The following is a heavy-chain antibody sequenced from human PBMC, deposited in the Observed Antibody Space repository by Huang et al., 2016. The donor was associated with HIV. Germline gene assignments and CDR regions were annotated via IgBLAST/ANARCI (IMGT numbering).Heavy chain of an antibody. V-gene: IGHV5-51*01. CDR2: NYPGDSAT. D-gene: IGHD5-18*01. CDR1: GYSFTSYW. J-gene: IGHJ4*02. CDR3: ARGGYSPDGGFDY. Sequence: EVQLVQSGAEVKKPGESLKISCKGSGYSFTSYWIGWVRQMPGKGLEWMGINYPGDSATGYSPSFPGQGTLAADKSSSTAYLQWSSLKASDTAMYYCARGGYSPDGGFDYWGQGTLVTVSS.